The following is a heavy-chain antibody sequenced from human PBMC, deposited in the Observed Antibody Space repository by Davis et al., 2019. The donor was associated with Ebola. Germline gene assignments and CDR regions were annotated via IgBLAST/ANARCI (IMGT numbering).Heavy chain of an antibody. Sequence: GGSLRLSCAASGFIFSSYVMSWVRQAPGKGLEWVSTLGTSADTYYADSVKGRFTISRDNSKNTLYLQMNSLRAEDTAVYYCARMTHLDYWGQGTLVTVSS. J-gene: IGHJ4*02. V-gene: IGHV3-23*01. CDR1: GFIFSSYV. CDR2: LGTSADT. D-gene: IGHD2-21*02. CDR3: ARMTHLDY.